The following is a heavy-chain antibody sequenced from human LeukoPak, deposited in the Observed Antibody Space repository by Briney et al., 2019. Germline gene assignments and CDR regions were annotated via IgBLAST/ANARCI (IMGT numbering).Heavy chain of an antibody. D-gene: IGHD6-13*01. CDR3: ARGGHEQQLTYYFDY. Sequence: SVKVSCKASGGTFSSYAISWVRQAPGQGLEWMGGIIPIFGTANYAQKFQGRVTITADESTSTAYMELSSLRSEDTAVYYCARGGHEQQLTYYFDYWGQGTLVTVSS. V-gene: IGHV1-69*13. CDR2: IIPIFGTA. J-gene: IGHJ4*02. CDR1: GGTFSSYA.